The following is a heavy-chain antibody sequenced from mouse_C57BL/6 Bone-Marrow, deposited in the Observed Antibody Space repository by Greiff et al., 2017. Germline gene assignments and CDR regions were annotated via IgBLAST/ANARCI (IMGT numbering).Heavy chain of an antibody. V-gene: IGHV5-4*01. CDR2: ISDGGSYT. D-gene: IGHD3-1*01. CDR1: GFTFSSYA. Sequence: EVQGVESGGGLVKPGGSLKLSCAASGFTFSSYAMSWVRQTPVKRLEWVATISDGGSYTSYPDNVKGRFTISRDNAKNNLYMQMSHLKSEDTAMYYCARESGSCYDAEDNESQGTSVS. J-gene: IGHJ4*01. CDR3: ARESGSCYDAEDN.